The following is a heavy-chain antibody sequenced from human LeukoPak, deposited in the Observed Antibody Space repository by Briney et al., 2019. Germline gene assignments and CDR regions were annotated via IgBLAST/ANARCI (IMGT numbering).Heavy chain of an antibody. CDR2: IWYDGSNK. J-gene: IGHJ4*02. CDR3: ARNPPGMATIG. Sequence: PGGSLRLSCTASGFNFSNYGMHWVRQAPGKGLEWVAVIWYDGSNKYYVDSVKGRFTISRDNSKNTLYLQMNSLRAEDTAVYYCARNPPGMATIGWGQGTLVTVSS. D-gene: IGHD5-24*01. V-gene: IGHV3-33*01. CDR1: GFNFSNYG.